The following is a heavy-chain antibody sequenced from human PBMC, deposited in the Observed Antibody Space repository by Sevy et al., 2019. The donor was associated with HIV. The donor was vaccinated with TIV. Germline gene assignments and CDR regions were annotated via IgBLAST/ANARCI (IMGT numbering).Heavy chain of an antibody. CDR2: INHSGST. V-gene: IGHV4-34*01. J-gene: IGHJ6*03. D-gene: IGHD6-13*01. CDR1: GFTFSSYA. Sequence: GSLRLSCAASGFTFSSYAMSWVRQAPGKGLEWIGEINHSGSTNYNPSLKSRVTISVDTSKNQFSLKLSSVTAADTAVYYCARVQYSSSWARYYYYMDVWGKGTTVTVSS. CDR3: ARVQYSSSWARYYYYMDV.